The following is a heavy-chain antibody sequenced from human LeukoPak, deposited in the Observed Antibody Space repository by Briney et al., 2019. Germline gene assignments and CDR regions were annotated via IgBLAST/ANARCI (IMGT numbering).Heavy chain of an antibody. D-gene: IGHD3-9*01. CDR1: GGSISSSSYY. J-gene: IGHJ4*02. Sequence: PSETLSLTCTVSGGSISSSSYYWGWIRQPPGKGLEWIGSIYYSGSTYYNPSLKSRVTISVDTSKNQFSLRLSSVTAADTALYYCARSGGGDYTILTGFPPFDYWGQGAQVTVSS. CDR2: IYYSGST. V-gene: IGHV4-39*07. CDR3: ARSGGGDYTILTGFPPFDY.